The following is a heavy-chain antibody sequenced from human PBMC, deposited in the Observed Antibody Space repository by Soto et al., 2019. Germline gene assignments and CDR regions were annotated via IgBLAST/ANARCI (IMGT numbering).Heavy chain of an antibody. Sequence: QVLLVQSGAEVKKPGASVQISCKASGYTFTTYDMHWVRQAPGQRLEWMGSINANNGNPKYSQRFQGRATFTRDTSATTGYMDLSSLISEDTAVYYCVGSRGWWAFHYWGQGTLVTVSS. CDR2: INANNGNP. D-gene: IGHD6-13*01. CDR1: GYTFTTYD. J-gene: IGHJ4*02. CDR3: VGSRGWWAFHY. V-gene: IGHV1-3*01.